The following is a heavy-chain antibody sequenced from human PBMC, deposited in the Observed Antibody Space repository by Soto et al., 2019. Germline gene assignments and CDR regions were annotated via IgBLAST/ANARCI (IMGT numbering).Heavy chain of an antibody. J-gene: IGHJ6*02. CDR3: ARDQVERRTGSHYGMDV. CDR1: GYTFTGYY. D-gene: IGHD1-1*01. CDR2: INPNSGGT. V-gene: IGHV1-2*04. Sequence: ASVKVSCKASGYTFTGYYMHWVRQAPGQGLEWMGWINPNSGGTNYAQKFQGWVTMTRDTSISTAYMELSRLRSDDTAVYYCARDQVERRTGSHYGMDVWGQGTTVTVSS.